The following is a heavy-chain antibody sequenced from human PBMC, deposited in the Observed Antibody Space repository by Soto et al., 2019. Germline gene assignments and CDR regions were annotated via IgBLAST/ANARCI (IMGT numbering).Heavy chain of an antibody. Sequence: SETLSLTCTVYGDSISSSTYCWGWIRQPPGNGMEWIATIYSSGSTFYNPSLNSRVTISVDTSKNQFSLKLSSVTAADTDVYYCASQISGYVKYWGQGTLVTVSS. J-gene: IGHJ4*02. CDR1: GDSISSSTYC. V-gene: IGHV4-39*01. D-gene: IGHD5-12*01. CDR3: ASQISGYVKY. CDR2: IYSSGST.